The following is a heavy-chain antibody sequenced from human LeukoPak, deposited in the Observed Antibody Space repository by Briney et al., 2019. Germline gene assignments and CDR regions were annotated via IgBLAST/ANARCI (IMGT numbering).Heavy chain of an antibody. Sequence: GVSLTLSCSPSGFTFSTFSMNWVRHAPGEARVWVSSISSPNTYIYYEDPVRGRFTISRDNAKNSVYLKMTSLRAEDTALYSCVRYTGWNGGGTDYWGQGTLVTVSS. CDR1: GFTFSTFS. J-gene: IGHJ4*02. D-gene: IGHD1-1*01. V-gene: IGHV3-21*01. CDR2: ISSPNTYI. CDR3: VRYTGWNGGGTDY.